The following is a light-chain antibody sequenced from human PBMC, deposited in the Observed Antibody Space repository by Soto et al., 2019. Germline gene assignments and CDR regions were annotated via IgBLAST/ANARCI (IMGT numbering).Light chain of an antibody. Sequence: QSVLTQPPSVSAAPGQKVTISCSGSSSNIGNNYVSWYQQLPGTAPKLLIYDNNKRPSGIPDRFSGSKSGTSATLGITGRQTGDEADYYCGTWDGSLSVGVFGGGTQLTVL. CDR2: DNN. CDR3: GTWDGSLSVGV. CDR1: SSNIGNNY. J-gene: IGLJ2*01. V-gene: IGLV1-51*01.